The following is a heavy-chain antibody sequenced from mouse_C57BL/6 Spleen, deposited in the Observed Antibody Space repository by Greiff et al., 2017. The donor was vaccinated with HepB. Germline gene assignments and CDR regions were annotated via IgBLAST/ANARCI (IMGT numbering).Heavy chain of an antibody. CDR3: ARGITTVVVPFDY. CDR1: GFTFSDYG. V-gene: IGHV5-17*01. Sequence: EVMLVESGGGLVKPGGSLKLSCAASGFTFSDYGMHWVRQAPEKGLEWVAYISSGSSTIYYADTVKGRFTISSDNAKNTLFLQMTSLRSEDTAMYYCARGITTVVVPFDYWGQGTTLTVSS. J-gene: IGHJ2*01. D-gene: IGHD1-1*01. CDR2: ISSGSSTI.